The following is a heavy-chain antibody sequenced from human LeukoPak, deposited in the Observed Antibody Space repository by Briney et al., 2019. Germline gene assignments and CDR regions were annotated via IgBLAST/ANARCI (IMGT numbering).Heavy chain of an antibody. CDR1: GDSLNSGSW. J-gene: IGHJ4*02. Sequence: PSETLSLTCAVSGDSLNSGSWWSWVRQPPGKGLEWIGSIYYTGNTYYNASLKSRVTISIDTSKNQISLRLTSVTAADTAMYYCARQTGSGLFTLPGGQGTLVTVSS. V-gene: IGHV4-39*01. CDR2: IYYTGNT. D-gene: IGHD3/OR15-3a*01. CDR3: ARQTGSGLFTLP.